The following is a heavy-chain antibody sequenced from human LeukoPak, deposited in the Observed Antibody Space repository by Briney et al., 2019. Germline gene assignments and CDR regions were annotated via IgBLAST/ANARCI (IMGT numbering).Heavy chain of an antibody. CDR1: GYTFTSYD. Sequence: ASVKVSCKASGYTFTSYDINWVRQATGQGLEWMGWMNPNSGNTGYAQKFQGRVTITRNTSISTAYMELSSLRSEDTAVYYCASSRSWYAPYYFDYWGQGTLVTVSS. CDR3: ASSRSWYAPYYFDY. J-gene: IGHJ4*02. V-gene: IGHV1-8*03. CDR2: MNPNSGNT. D-gene: IGHD6-13*01.